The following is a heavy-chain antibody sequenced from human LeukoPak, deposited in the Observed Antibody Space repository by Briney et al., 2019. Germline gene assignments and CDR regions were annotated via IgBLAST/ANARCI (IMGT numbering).Heavy chain of an antibody. CDR3: ARGSGTYSYYYMDV. CDR2: ISSGSSYI. Sequence: GGSLRLSCAASGFTFSSYSMNWVRQAPGKGLEWVSSISSGSSYIYYADSVKGRFTISRDNAKNSLYLQMNSLRAEDTAVYYCARGSGTYSYYYMDVWGKGTTVTVSS. CDR1: GFTFSSYS. V-gene: IGHV3-21*01. D-gene: IGHD3-10*01. J-gene: IGHJ6*03.